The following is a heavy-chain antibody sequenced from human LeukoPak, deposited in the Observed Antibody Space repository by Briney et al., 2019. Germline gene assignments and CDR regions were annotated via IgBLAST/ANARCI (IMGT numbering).Heavy chain of an antibody. CDR3: ARELLFDYYDMDV. D-gene: IGHD3-10*01. V-gene: IGHV3-74*01. J-gene: IGHJ6*02. CDR2: INSDGGST. Sequence: LAGGSLRLSCETSGFTFNSHWMHWVRQAPGKGLVWVSRINSDGGSTTYADSVKGRFTISRDNAKNTLYLQMNSLRAEDTAVYYCARELLFDYYDMDVWGQGTTVTVSS. CDR1: GFTFNSHW.